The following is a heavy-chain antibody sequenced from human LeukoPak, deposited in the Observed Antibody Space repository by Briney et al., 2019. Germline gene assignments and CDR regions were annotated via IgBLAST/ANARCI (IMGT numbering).Heavy chain of an antibody. J-gene: IGHJ4*02. CDR1: GGSINSYY. V-gene: IGHV4-59*08. D-gene: IGHD1-7*01. CDR3: ARGGQNWNYVN. Sequence: SETLSLTCTVSGGSINSYYWSWIRQPPGKALEWIGYISYSGTTDYNPSLRSRVRISVDASKSHFSLKLSSVTAADTAVYYCARGGQNWNYVNWGQGTLVTVSS. CDR2: ISYSGTT.